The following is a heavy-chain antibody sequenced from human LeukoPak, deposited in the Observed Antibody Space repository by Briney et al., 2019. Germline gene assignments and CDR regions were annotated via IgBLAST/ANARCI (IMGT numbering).Heavy chain of an antibody. CDR3: ARDEGRWGNCYYYYMDV. Sequence: SVKVSCKASGGTFSSYAISWVRQAPGQGLEWMGRIIPIFGTANYAQKFQGRVTITTDESTSTAYMELSSLRSEDTAVYYCARDEGRWGNCYYYYMDVWGKGTTVTVSS. CDR2: IIPIFGTA. D-gene: IGHD4-23*01. V-gene: IGHV1-69*05. CDR1: GGTFSSYA. J-gene: IGHJ6*03.